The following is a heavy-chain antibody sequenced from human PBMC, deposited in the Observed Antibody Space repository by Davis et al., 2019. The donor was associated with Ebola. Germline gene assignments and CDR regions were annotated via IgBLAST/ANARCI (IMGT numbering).Heavy chain of an antibody. CDR1: GYSFTSYW. J-gene: IGHJ4*02. V-gene: IGHV5-51*01. Sequence: GGSLRLSCKGSGYSFTSYWIGWVRQMPGKGLEWMGIIYPGDSDTRYSLSFQGQVTISADKSISTAYLQWSSLKASDTAMYYCARHPIVAGTFDYWGQGTLVTVSS. CDR2: IYPGDSDT. CDR3: ARHPIVAGTFDY. D-gene: IGHD5-12*01.